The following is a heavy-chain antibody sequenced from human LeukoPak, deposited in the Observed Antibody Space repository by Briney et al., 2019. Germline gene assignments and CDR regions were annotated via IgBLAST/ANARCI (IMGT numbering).Heavy chain of an antibody. CDR2: IYYSAST. D-gene: IGHD3-16*01. CDR1: GGSISISSYY. CDR3: AINYDYVWGSF. J-gene: IGHJ4*02. V-gene: IGHV4-39*01. Sequence: SETLSLTCTVSGGSISISSYYWGWIRQPPGKGLEWIRSIYYSASTYYNPSLKSRVTISVDTSKNQFSLTLSSVTAADTAVYYCAINYDYVWGSFWGQGTLVTVSS.